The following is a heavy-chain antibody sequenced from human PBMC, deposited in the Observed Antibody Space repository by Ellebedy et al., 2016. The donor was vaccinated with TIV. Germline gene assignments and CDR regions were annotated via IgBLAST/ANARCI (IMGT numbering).Heavy chain of an antibody. CDR1: GFTFSSYG. CDR2: IWYDGSNK. J-gene: IGHJ6*02. CDR3: ARDEGFGWLRYYYYGMDV. V-gene: IGHV3-33*08. Sequence: GGSLRLSCAASGFTFSSYGMHWVRQAQGKGLEWVAVIWYDGSNKYYADSVKGRFTISRDNSKNTLYLQMNSLRAEDTAVYYCARDEGFGWLRYYYYGMDVWGQGTTVTVSS. D-gene: IGHD5-12*01.